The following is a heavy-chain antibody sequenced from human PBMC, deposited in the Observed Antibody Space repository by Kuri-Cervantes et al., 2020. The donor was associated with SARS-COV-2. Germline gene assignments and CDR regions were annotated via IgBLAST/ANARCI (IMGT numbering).Heavy chain of an antibody. CDR1: GYTFTSYY. Sequence: ASVKVSCKASGYTFTSYYMHWVRQAPGQGLEWMGIINPSGGSTSYAQKFQGRVTMTRDTSISTAYMELSRLRSDDTAVYYCARDHLGSSDYSRHDAFDIWGQGTMVNVSS. CDR3: ARDHLGSSDYSRHDAFDI. D-gene: IGHD2-15*01. V-gene: IGHV1-46*01. CDR2: INPSGGST. J-gene: IGHJ3*02.